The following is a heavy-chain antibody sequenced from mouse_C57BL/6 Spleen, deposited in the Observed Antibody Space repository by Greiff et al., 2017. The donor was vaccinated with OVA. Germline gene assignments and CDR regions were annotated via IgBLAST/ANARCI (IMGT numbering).Heavy chain of an antibody. V-gene: IGHV1-42*01. CDR2: INPSTGGT. D-gene: IGHD2-5*01. Sequence: EVQLQQSGAELVKPGASVKISCKASGYSFTGYYMNWVKQSPEKSLEWIGEINPSTGGTTYNQKFKAKATLTVDKSSSTAYMQLKSLTSEDSAVYYCASPYSNYWGQGTTLTVSS. CDR3: ASPYSNY. CDR1: GYSFTGYY. J-gene: IGHJ2*01.